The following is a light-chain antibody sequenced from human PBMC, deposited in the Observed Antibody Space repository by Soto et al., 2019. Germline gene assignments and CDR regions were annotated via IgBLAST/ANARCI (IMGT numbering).Light chain of an antibody. CDR1: SGDVGSYIH. Sequence: QSVLTQPRSVSGSPGQSVSISCNGTSGDVGSYIHVSWYQQHPGRAPKLMIYDVDERPSGVPDRFSGSKSGNTASLTISGLQAEDEADYYCCSYAGSYTSSGVFGTGTKLTVL. J-gene: IGLJ1*01. CDR2: DVD. V-gene: IGLV2-11*01. CDR3: CSYAGSYTSSGV.